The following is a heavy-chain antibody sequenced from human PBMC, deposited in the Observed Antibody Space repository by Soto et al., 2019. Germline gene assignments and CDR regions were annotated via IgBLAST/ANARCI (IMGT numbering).Heavy chain of an antibody. CDR2: ISYDGTNK. J-gene: IGHJ5*02. CDR3: ARSSDYGSGSYGWFDP. V-gene: IGHV3-30-3*01. D-gene: IGHD3-10*01. CDR1: GFPFNSYA. Sequence: PGGSLRLSCVASGFPFNSYAMHWVRQAPGKGLEWVAVISYDGTNKYYADSVKGRFTISRDNSKNTLYLQMNSLRAEDTAVYYCARSSDYGSGSYGWFDPWGQGTLVTVSS.